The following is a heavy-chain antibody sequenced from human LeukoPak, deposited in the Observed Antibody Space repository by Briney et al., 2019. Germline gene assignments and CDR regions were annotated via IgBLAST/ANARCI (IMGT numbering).Heavy chain of an antibody. Sequence: SETLSLTCTVSGGSISSGNYYWSWIRQPAGKGLEWIGRIYTSGSTNYNPSLKSRVTISVDTSKSQFSLKLTSVTAADTAVYYCATLTTVVTAYYFDHWGQGTLVTVSS. V-gene: IGHV4-61*02. CDR2: IYTSGST. CDR1: GGSISSGNYY. J-gene: IGHJ4*02. D-gene: IGHD4-23*01. CDR3: ATLTTVVTAYYFDH.